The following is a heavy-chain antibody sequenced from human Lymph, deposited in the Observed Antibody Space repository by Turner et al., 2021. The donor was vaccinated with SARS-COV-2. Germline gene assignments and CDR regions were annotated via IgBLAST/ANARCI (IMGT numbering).Heavy chain of an antibody. Sequence: QLQLQESGPGLVKPSETLSLTCTVSGGSISSSSYYWGWIRQPPGKGLEWIGSIYYSGSTYYNPSLKSRVTISVDTSKNQFSLKLTSVTAADTAVYYCARNDRVVVQRFDYWGQGTLVTVSS. D-gene: IGHD3-22*01. CDR1: GGSISSSSYY. J-gene: IGHJ4*02. V-gene: IGHV4-39*01. CDR3: ARNDRVVVQRFDY. CDR2: IYYSGST.